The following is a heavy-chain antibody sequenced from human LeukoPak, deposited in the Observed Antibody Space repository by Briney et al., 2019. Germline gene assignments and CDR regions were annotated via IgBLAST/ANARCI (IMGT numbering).Heavy chain of an antibody. CDR2: IYHSGST. CDR1: GGSISSSNW. V-gene: IGHV4-4*02. CDR3: ARYSGSTYYYYYYGMDV. D-gene: IGHD3-10*01. J-gene: IGHJ6*02. Sequence: SETLSLTCAVSGGSISSSNWWSWVRQPPGKGLEWIGEIYHSGSTNYNPSLKSRVTKSVDKSKNQFSLKLSSVTAADTAVYYCARYSGSTYYYYYYGMDVWGQGTTVTVSS.